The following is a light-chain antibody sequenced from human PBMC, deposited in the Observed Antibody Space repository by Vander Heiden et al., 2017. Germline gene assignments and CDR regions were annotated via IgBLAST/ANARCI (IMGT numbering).Light chain of an antibody. J-gene: IGKJ4*01. CDR2: AAS. CDR3: QQSYSTPLT. CDR1: QSISSY. Sequence: DIQMTQSPSSLSASVGARVNITCRASQSISSYLNWYQQKPGKAPKLLIYAASSLQSGVPSRFSGSGSGTDFTLTISSLQPEDFATYYCQQSYSTPLTFGGGTKVEIK. V-gene: IGKV1-39*01.